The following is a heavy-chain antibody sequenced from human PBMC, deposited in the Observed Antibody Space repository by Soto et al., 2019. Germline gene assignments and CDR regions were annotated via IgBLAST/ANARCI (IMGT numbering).Heavy chain of an antibody. CDR3: AKLRYFDWSSYNWFEY. Sequence: GGSLRLSCAASGFTFSSYAMTWVRQAPGKGLERDSGISGSGATTSYADSVKGRFTVSRDNSKNTLYLQMNSLRVEDTAVYYCAKLRYFDWSSYNWFEYWGQGTPVTVSS. CDR2: ISGSGATT. V-gene: IGHV3-23*01. J-gene: IGHJ5*01. D-gene: IGHD3-9*01. CDR1: GFTFSSYA.